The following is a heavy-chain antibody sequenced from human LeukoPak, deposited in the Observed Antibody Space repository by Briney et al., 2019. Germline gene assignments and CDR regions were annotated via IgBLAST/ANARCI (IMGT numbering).Heavy chain of an antibody. V-gene: IGHV3-30*02. CDR3: ARALYRQHIVVVNAKNYWYFDL. CDR2: IRYDGSNK. Sequence: GGSLRLSCAASGFTFSSYGMRWVRQAPGKGLEWVAFIRYDGSNKYHADSVKGRITISRDNSKNTLYLQMNSLRAEDTAVYYCARALYRQHIVVVNAKNYWYFDLWGRGTLVTVSS. J-gene: IGHJ2*01. CDR1: GFTFSSYG. D-gene: IGHD2-21*01.